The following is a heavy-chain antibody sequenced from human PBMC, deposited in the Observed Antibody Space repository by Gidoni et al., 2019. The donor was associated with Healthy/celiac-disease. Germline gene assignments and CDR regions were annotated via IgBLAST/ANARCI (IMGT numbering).Heavy chain of an antibody. D-gene: IGHD3-3*01. Sequence: EVQLVESGGGLVQPGGSLRLSCAASGFTFSSYSMNWVRPAPGKGLEWVSYISSSSSTIYYADSVKGRFTISRDNAKNSLYLQMNSLRAEDTAVYYCASQARETTPDFWSGYYTGIGYYYYMDVWGKGTTVTVSS. J-gene: IGHJ6*03. V-gene: IGHV3-48*01. CDR2: ISSSSSTI. CDR1: GFTFSSYS. CDR3: ASQARETTPDFWSGYYTGIGYYYYMDV.